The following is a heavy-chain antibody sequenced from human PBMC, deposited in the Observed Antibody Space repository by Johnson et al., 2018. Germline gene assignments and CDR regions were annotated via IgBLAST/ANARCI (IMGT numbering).Heavy chain of an antibody. Sequence: QVQLQESGPGLVEPSETLSLTCTVSGVSITNYFWTWIRQSPGKGLEYIGHVYYSGTTNDNPSLTSRVTISVDTTKNQFSLRLTSVTAADTAVYYCARDRSGGYYWFDPWGQGTLVTVSS. CDR1: GVSITNYF. CDR2: VYYSGTT. D-gene: IGHD3-3*01. J-gene: IGHJ5*02. V-gene: IGHV4-59*01. CDR3: ARDRSGGYYWFDP.